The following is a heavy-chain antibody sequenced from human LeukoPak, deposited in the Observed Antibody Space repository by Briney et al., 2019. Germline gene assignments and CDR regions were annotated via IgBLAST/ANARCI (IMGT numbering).Heavy chain of an antibody. D-gene: IGHD3-22*01. CDR2: VYYSGST. CDR1: GGSISSYY. V-gene: IGHV4-59*08. CDR3: ARLLPAYYDNSGYYHDY. Sequence: SETLSLTCTVSGGSISSYYWSWIRQPPGKGLEWIGYVYYSGSTNYNPSLKSRVTISVDTSKNQFSLKLSPVTAADTAVYYCARLLPAYYDNSGYYHDYWGQGTLVTVSS. J-gene: IGHJ4*02.